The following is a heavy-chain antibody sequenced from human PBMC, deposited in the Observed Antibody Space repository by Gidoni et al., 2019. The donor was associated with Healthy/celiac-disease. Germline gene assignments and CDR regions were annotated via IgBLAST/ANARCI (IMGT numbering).Heavy chain of an antibody. J-gene: IGHJ4*02. Sequence: QLQLQESGPGLVKPSETLSLTCTVSGGSISSSSYYWGWIRQPPGKGLEWIGSIYYSGSTYYNPSLKSRVTISVDTSKNQFSLKLSSVTAADTAVYYCARHTPHYDLDYWGQGTLVTVSS. V-gene: IGHV4-39*01. D-gene: IGHD3-22*01. CDR1: GGSISSSSYY. CDR3: ARHTPHYDLDY. CDR2: IYYSGST.